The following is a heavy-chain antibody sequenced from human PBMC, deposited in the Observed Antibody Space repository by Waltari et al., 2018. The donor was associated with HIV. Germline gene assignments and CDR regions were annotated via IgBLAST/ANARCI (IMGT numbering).Heavy chain of an antibody. D-gene: IGHD3-3*01. V-gene: IGHV4-59*01. CDR2: IYYSGST. CDR1: GGSISSYY. Sequence: QVQLQESGPGLVKPSETLSLTCTVSGGSISSYYWSWIRQPPGKGLEWIGYIYYSGSTNYNPSLKSRVTISVDTSKNQFSLKLSSVTAADTAVYYCARGTGEKTYYDFWSGLVGYYYYMDVWGKGTTVTVSS. J-gene: IGHJ6*03. CDR3: ARGTGEKTYYDFWSGLVGYYYYMDV.